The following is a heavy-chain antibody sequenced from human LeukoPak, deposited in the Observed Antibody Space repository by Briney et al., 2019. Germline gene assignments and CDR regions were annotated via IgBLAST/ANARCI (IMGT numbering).Heavy chain of an antibody. J-gene: IGHJ3*02. CDR2: IYYSGST. CDR1: GDSISRGDYY. V-gene: IGHV4-30-4*08. CDR3: ARDVGGDPAAVEGSDI. Sequence: PSQTLSLTCTVSGDSISRGDYYWSWIRQPPGKGLEWIGYIYYSGSTHNNPSLKSRVTISIDTSKNQFSLKLSSVTDADTAVYYCARDVGGDPAAVEGSDIWGQGTMFTVSS. D-gene: IGHD2-2*01.